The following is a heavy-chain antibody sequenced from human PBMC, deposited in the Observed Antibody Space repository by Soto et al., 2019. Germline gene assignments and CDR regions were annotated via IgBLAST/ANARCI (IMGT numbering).Heavy chain of an antibody. CDR3: AIRLGSIAVAGENLFDAFDI. V-gene: IGHV1-69*13. CDR2: IIPIFGTA. CDR1: GGTFSSYA. J-gene: IGHJ3*02. D-gene: IGHD6-19*01. Sequence: SVKVSCKASGGTFSSYAISWVRQAPGEGLEWMGGIIPIFGTANYAQKFQGRVTITADESTSTAYMELSSLRSEDTAVYYCAIRLGSIAVAGENLFDAFDIWGQGTMVTV.